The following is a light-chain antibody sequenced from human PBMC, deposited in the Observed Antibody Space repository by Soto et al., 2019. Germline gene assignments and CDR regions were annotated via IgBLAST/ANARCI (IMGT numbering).Light chain of an antibody. V-gene: IGKV3-15*01. CDR2: GAS. Sequence: EIVMTQSPATLSVSPGERATLSCRASQSVRSNLAWYQQKPGQAPNLLIFGASTRATGIPARFSGSGSGTEFTLTISSLQSEDFAVYYCQHYNNWPRTFGQGTKVEIK. CDR1: QSVRSN. J-gene: IGKJ1*01. CDR3: QHYNNWPRT.